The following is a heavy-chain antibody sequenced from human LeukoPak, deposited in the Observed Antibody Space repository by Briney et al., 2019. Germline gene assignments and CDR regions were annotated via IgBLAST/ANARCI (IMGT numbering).Heavy chain of an antibody. D-gene: IGHD3-3*01. CDR2: IIPIFGTA. J-gene: IGHJ4*02. V-gene: IGHV1-69*13. CDR1: GGTFSSYA. Sequence: SVKVSCKASGGTFSSYAISWVRQAPGQGLEWMGGIIPIFGTANYAQKFQGRVTITADESTSTAYMELSSLRSEDTAVYYCASYRRVGVGCFFYYLGQGTLVTVSS. CDR3: ASYRRVGVGCFFYY.